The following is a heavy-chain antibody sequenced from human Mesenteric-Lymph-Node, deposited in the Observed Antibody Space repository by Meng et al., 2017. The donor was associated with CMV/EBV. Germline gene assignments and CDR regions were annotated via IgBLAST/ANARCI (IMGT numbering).Heavy chain of an antibody. J-gene: IGHJ1*01. Sequence: FRSYAISWGRQAPGQGLEWMGGIIPIFGTANYAQKFQGRVTITADESTSTAYMELSSLRSEDTAVYYCARGGDIVVVPAARSEYFQHWGQGTLVTVSS. D-gene: IGHD2-2*01. CDR3: ARGGDIVVVPAARSEYFQH. CDR1: FRSYA. CDR2: IIPIFGTA. V-gene: IGHV1-69*01.